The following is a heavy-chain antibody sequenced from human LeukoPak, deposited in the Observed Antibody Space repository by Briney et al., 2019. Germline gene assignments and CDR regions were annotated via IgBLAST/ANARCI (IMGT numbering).Heavy chain of an antibody. CDR1: GFTFSSYA. J-gene: IGHJ4*02. V-gene: IGHV3-30-3*01. CDR2: ISYDGSNK. D-gene: IGHD3-22*01. CDR3: ARDPDSYDSSGYHFDY. Sequence: GGSLRLSCAASGFTFSSYAMHGGRQAPGKGREWVAVISYDGSNKYYADSVKGRFTISRDNSKNTLYLQMNSLRAEDTAGYYCARDPDSYDSSGYHFDYWGQGTLVTVSS.